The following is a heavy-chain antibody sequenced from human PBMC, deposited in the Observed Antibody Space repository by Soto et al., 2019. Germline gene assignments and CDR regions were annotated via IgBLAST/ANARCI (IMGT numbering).Heavy chain of an antibody. D-gene: IGHD1-1*01. CDR3: ARSPRSISTGGIDF. CDR1: GGSISSYY. Sequence: SETLSLTCTVSGGSISSYYWSWIRQPPGKGLEWIGYIYYSGSTNYNPSLKSRVTISVDTSKNQFSLKLSFVTAADTAVYFCARSPRSISTGGIDFWGQGILVTVSS. J-gene: IGHJ4*01. CDR2: IYYSGST. V-gene: IGHV4-59*01.